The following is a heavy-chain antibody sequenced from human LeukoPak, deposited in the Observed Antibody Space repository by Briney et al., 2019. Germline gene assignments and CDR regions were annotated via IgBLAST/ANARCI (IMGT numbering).Heavy chain of an antibody. CDR2: ISVRSNYI. J-gene: IGHJ4*02. V-gene: IGHV3-21*01. D-gene: IGHD3-22*01. Sequence: GRSLRLSCAASGYTFSSYSINWVRQAPGKGLEWVSSISVRSNYIYYADSVRGRFRISRDDARDSLYLQMNSLRAEDTAVYYCVRLRRNSDTSGFYYYYDFWGQGTLVTASS. CDR1: GYTFSSYS. CDR3: VRLRRNSDTSGFYYYYDF.